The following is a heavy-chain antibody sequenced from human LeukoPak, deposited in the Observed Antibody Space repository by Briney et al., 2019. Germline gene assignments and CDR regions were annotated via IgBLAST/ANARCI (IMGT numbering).Heavy chain of an antibody. Sequence: RSSETLSLTCTVSGGSISSYYWSWTRQPPGKGLEWIGYIYYSGSTNYNPSLKSRVTISVDTSKSQFSLKLSSVTAADTAVYYCARVSDRLIDYWGQGTLVTVSS. CDR3: ARVSDRLIDY. J-gene: IGHJ4*02. CDR2: IYYSGST. CDR1: GGSISSYY. D-gene: IGHD6-25*01. V-gene: IGHV4-59*01.